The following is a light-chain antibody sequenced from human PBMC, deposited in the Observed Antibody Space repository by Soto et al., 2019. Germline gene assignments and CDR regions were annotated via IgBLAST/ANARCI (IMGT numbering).Light chain of an antibody. CDR1: QSIRSN. CDR2: GAS. V-gene: IGKV3-20*01. CDR3: QQYGSSRT. J-gene: IGKJ1*01. Sequence: EIVMTQSPDTLSVSAGEGATLSFRVSQSIRSNLAWYQQRPVQAPRLLIYGASSRATGIPDRFSGSGSGTDFTLTISRLEPEDFAVYYCQQYGSSRTFGQGTKVDIK.